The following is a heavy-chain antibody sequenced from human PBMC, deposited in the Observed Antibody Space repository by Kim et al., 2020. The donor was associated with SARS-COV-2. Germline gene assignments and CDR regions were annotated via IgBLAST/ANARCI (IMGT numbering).Heavy chain of an antibody. V-gene: IGHV3-15*01. D-gene: IGHD6-6*01. J-gene: IGHJ6*02. CDR1: GFTFSDAW. Sequence: GGTLRLSCAASGFTFSDAWMSWVRQAPGKGLEWVGRIKSKIDGGTTDYVAPVNGRSTISRDDSKYTLHLQMNSLKTEDTAVYYCTTGGGSSSKLYYFYGMYVSGQGTTVTVSS. CDR2: IKSKIDGGTT. CDR3: TTGGGSSSKLYYFYGMYV.